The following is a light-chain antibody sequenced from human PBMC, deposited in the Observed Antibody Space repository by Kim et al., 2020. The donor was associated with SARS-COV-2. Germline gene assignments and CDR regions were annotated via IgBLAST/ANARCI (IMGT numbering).Light chain of an antibody. Sequence: PGERAILACRASQTIGISLGWYQHKLGQAPRLLIYDAANRAAGIPDRFSGGGSGTDFTLTISSLEPEDFAIYYCQQRNNWPPAVTFGGGTKVDIK. CDR3: QQRNNWPPAVT. J-gene: IGKJ4*01. V-gene: IGKV3-11*01. CDR1: QTIGIS. CDR2: DAA.